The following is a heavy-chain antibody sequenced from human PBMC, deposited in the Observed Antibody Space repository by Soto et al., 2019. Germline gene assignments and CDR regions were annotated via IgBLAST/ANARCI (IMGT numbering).Heavy chain of an antibody. V-gene: IGHV3-21*06. CDR1: GLIFNRYC. CDR3: ARESEDLTSNFDY. Sequence: VGSLRLSFAASGLIFNRYCMNWVRQAPGKGLEWGSSISSTTNYIYYGDSMKVRFTISRDNAKNSLYLEMNSLRAEDTAVYYCARESEDLTSNFDYWAQGTLVTV. J-gene: IGHJ4*02. CDR2: ISSTTNYI.